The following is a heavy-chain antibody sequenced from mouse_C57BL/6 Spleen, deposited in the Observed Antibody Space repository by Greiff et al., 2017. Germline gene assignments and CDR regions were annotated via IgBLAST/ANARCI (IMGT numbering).Heavy chain of an antibody. Sequence: QVQLKQSGPELVKPGASVKISCKASGYAFSSSWMNWVKQRPGKGLEWIGRIYPGDGDTNYNGKFKGKATLTADKSSSTAYMQLSSLTSEDSAVYFCAREGLGDFDYWGQGTTLTVSS. CDR1: GYAFSSSW. D-gene: IGHD2-13*01. V-gene: IGHV1-82*01. J-gene: IGHJ2*01. CDR3: AREGLGDFDY. CDR2: IYPGDGDT.